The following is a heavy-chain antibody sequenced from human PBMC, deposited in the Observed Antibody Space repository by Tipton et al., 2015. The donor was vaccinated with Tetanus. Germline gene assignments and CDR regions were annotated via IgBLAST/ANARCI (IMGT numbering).Heavy chain of an antibody. J-gene: IGHJ4*02. CDR1: GGSIRGGTFY. V-gene: IGHV4-39*07. CDR3: ARDQARGARGWNYFDY. Sequence: TLSLTCTVSGGSIRGGTFYWGWIRQPPGKGLEWIGSIYESGDTYYIPSLKSRVTMSVDTSQNQFSLKLNSVTAADTAVYYCARDQARGARGWNYFDYWGQGSLVTVSS. CDR2: IYESGDT. D-gene: IGHD1-26*01.